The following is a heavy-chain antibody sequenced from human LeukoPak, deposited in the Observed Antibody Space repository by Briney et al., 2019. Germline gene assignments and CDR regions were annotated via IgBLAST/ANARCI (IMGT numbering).Heavy chain of an antibody. CDR3: ARVVGATNLPDAFDI. CDR2: ISSSSSTI. V-gene: IGHV3-48*01. CDR1: GFTFSSYS. D-gene: IGHD1-26*01. J-gene: IGHJ3*02. Sequence: GGSPRLSCAASGFTFSSYSMNWVRQAPGKGLEWVSYISSSSSTIYYADSVKGRFTISRDNAKNSLYLQMNSLRAEDTAVYYCARVVGATNLPDAFDIWGQGTMVTVSS.